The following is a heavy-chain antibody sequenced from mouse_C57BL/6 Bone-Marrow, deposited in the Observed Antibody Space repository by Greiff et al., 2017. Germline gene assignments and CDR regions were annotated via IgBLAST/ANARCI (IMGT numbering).Heavy chain of an antibody. D-gene: IGHD2-3*01. Sequence: QVQLQQSGAELARPWASVSMSCTASGYTFTSYGISWVHQRTGQGLEWIGEICPRSGNTYYNAKFTGKATLTADKSSSTVYMELRNLTSEDSSVYFCARYDDGYYWFAYWGQGTLVTVSA. CDR1: GYTFTSYG. V-gene: IGHV1-81*01. CDR3: ARYDDGYYWFAY. CDR2: ICPRSGNT. J-gene: IGHJ3*01.